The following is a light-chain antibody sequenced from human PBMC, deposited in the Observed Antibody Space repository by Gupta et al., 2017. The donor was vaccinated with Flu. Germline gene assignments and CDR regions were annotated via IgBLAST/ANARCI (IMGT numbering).Light chain of an antibody. Sequence: ITISCTGTSSDVVGYKYVSWYQHHPGKAPKLIIYEVTNRPSGVSIRFSGSKSGNTASLTISGLQAEDEADYFCSSYTSRGTLVIFGGGTKLTVL. CDR1: SSDVVGYKY. CDR3: SSYTSRGTLVI. CDR2: EVT. J-gene: IGLJ2*01. V-gene: IGLV2-14*01.